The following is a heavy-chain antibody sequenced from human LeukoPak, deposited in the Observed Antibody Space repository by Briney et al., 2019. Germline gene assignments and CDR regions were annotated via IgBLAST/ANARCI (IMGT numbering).Heavy chain of an antibody. CDR1: GFTFSSYA. CDR3: ARQGSYGSINWFDP. V-gene: IGHV3-30-3*01. Sequence: GGSLRLSCAASGFTFSSYAMHWVRQAPGKGLEWVAVISYDGSNKYYADSVKGRFTISRDNSKNTLYLQMNSLRAEDTAVYYCARQGSYGSINWFDPWGQGTLVTVSS. J-gene: IGHJ5*02. D-gene: IGHD5-18*01. CDR2: ISYDGSNK.